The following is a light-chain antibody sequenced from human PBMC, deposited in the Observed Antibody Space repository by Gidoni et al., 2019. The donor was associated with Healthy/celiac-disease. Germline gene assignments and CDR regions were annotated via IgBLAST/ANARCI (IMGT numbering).Light chain of an antibody. CDR1: QSISSY. J-gene: IGKJ1*01. CDR3: QQSYSTLWT. CDR2: AAS. V-gene: IGKV1-39*01. Sequence: DIQMNQSPSSLSASVGDRVTITYRASQSISSYLNWYQQKPGKAPKLLIYAASSLQSGVPSRFSGSGSGTDFTLTISSLQPEDFATYYCQQSYSTLWTFGQGTKVEIK.